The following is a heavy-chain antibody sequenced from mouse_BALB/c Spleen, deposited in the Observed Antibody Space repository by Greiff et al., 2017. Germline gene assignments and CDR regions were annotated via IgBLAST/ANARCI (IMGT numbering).Heavy chain of an antibody. D-gene: IGHD2-2*01. V-gene: IGHV1-37*01. CDR3: GRGDGYDGFAY. CDR2: INPYNGDT. J-gene: IGHJ3*01. Sequence: EVKLMESGAELAKPGASVKISCKASGYSFTGYFMNWVKQSHGKSLEWIGRINPYNGDTFYNQKFKGKATLTVDKSSSTAHMELLSLTSEDSAVYYCGRGDGYDGFAYWGQGTLVTVSA. CDR1: GYSFTGYF.